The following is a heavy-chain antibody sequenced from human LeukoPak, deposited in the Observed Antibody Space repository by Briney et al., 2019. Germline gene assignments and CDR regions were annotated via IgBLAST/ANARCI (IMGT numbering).Heavy chain of an antibody. J-gene: IGHJ4*02. CDR1: GGTFSSYA. V-gene: IGHV1-69*05. D-gene: IGHD6-13*01. Sequence: SVKVSCKASGGTFSSYAISWVRQAPGQGLEWMGGIIPIFGTANYAQKFQGRVTITTDESTSTAYMELSSLRSEDAAVYYCARPREPSWYPGGYYFDYWGQGTLVTVSS. CDR2: IIPIFGTA. CDR3: ARPREPSWYPGGYYFDY.